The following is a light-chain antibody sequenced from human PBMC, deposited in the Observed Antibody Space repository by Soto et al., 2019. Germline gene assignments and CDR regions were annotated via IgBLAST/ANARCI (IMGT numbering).Light chain of an antibody. CDR1: QSIRSNY. J-gene: IGKJ1*01. CDR2: GAS. CDR3: QQYGISPRT. Sequence: EIVLTQSPGTLSLSPGERATLSCRASQSIRSNYVAWYQQKPGQGPRLLIYGASSMATGIPGRFSGSVSGTDFTLIISRLEPEDFAMYYCQQYGISPRTFGQGTKVEIK. V-gene: IGKV3-20*01.